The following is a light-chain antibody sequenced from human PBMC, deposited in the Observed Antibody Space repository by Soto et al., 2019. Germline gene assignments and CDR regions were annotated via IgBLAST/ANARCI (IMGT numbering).Light chain of an antibody. CDR2: YDS. CDR3: QVWDSSSDRVV. J-gene: IGLJ2*01. V-gene: IGLV3-21*04. Sequence: SSELTQPPSVSVAPGKTARITCGGTNIRSKSVHWYQQKPGQAPVLVIYYDSDRPSGIPERFSGSNSGNTATLTISRVEAGDEADYYCQVWDSSSDRVVFGGGTQLTVL. CDR1: NIRSKS.